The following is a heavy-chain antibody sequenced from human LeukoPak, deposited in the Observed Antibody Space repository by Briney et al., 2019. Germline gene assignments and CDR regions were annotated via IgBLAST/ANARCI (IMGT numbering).Heavy chain of an antibody. CDR1: GGTFSSYA. D-gene: IGHD6-19*01. CDR2: IIPIFGTA. Sequence: ASVKVSCKASGGTFSSYAISWVRQAPGQGLAWMGGIIPIFGTANYAQTFQDRVTITADESTSTAYMELSSLRSEDTAVYYCARGAPSGWYIFQHWGQGTLVTVSS. J-gene: IGHJ1*01. CDR3: ARGAPSGWYIFQH. V-gene: IGHV1-69*13.